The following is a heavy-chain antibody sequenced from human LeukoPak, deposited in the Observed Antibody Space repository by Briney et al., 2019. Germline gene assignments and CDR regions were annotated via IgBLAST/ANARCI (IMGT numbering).Heavy chain of an antibody. J-gene: IGHJ4*02. CDR2: ISGSGGST. CDR3: AKFPSAYSSSSSSY. V-gene: IGHV3-23*01. D-gene: IGHD6-6*01. CDR1: GFTFSSYA. Sequence: GGSLRLSCAASGFTFSSYAMSWVRQAPGKGLEWVSAISGSGGSTYYADSVKGRFTISRDNSKNTLYLQMNSLRAEDTAVYYCAKFPSAYSSSSSSYWGQGTLVTVSS.